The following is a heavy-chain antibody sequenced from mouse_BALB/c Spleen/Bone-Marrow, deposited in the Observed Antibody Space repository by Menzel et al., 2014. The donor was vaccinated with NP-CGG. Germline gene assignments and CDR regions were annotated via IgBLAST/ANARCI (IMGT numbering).Heavy chain of an antibody. CDR3: TRGGNWEDFDY. D-gene: IGHD4-1*01. CDR2: ISSDSGAI. V-gene: IGHV5-17*02. J-gene: IGHJ2*01. Sequence: EVKLQESGGGLVQPGGSRKLSCAASGFTFSSFGMHWVRQAPEKGLEWIAYISSDSGAIFYAGTVKGRFTISRDNPKNTLFLQMTSLRSEDTAIYFCTRGGNWEDFDYWGQGTTLTVSS. CDR1: GFTFSSFG.